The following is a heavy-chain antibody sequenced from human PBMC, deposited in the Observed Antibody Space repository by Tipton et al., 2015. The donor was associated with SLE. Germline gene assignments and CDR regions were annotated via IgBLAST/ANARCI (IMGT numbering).Heavy chain of an antibody. V-gene: IGHV4-34*08. D-gene: IGHD6-6*01. Sequence: LRLSCAASGFTFSSYEMNWVRQAPGKGLEWIGEINHSGSTNYNPSLKSRVTISVDTSKNQFSLKLSSVTAADTAVYYCASNGQLGDFDYWGQGTLVTVSS. CDR2: INHSGST. J-gene: IGHJ4*02. CDR3: ASNGQLGDFDY. CDR1: GFTFSSYE.